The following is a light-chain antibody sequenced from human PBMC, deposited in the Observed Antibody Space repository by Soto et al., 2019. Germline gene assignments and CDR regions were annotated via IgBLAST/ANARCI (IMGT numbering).Light chain of an antibody. Sequence: QSVLTQPPSASGSPGQSVTISCTGTSSDVGAYTYVSWYQQHPGKAPKLMIYDVSKRPSGVPDRFSGSKSGSTAYLTVSGLQAEDEADYYCSSYAGTNNLLFGGGTKLTVL. CDR1: SSDVGAYTY. CDR2: DVS. J-gene: IGLJ3*02. CDR3: SSYAGTNNLL. V-gene: IGLV2-8*01.